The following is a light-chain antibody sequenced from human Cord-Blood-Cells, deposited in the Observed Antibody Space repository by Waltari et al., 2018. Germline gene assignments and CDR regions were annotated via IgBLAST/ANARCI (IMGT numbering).Light chain of an antibody. V-gene: IGKV1-39*01. CDR1: QSISSY. Sequence: DIQMTQSPSSLSASVGDRVTITCRASQSISSYLHWYQQKPGKAPKLLIYAASILQSGVPSRFRGSGAVTDFTLTISSLQPEDFATYYWQQSYSTPPYTFGQGTKLEIK. J-gene: IGKJ2*01. CDR2: AAS. CDR3: QQSYSTPPYT.